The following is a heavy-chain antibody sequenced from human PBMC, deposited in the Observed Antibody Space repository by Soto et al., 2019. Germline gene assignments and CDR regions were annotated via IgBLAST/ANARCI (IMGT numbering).Heavy chain of an antibody. V-gene: IGHV4-59*08. J-gene: IGHJ6*02. D-gene: IGHD1-7*01. CDR1: GGSIYTYY. CDR2: ISDGGSA. Sequence: PSETLSLTCNVSGGSIYTYYWNWIRQSPGKGLEWSGYISDGGSANYNPSLKSRVTISVDTSKKQVSLKLSSVTAADTAVYYCARLVSKLELTKPRYYYGMDVWGQGTTVTVSS. CDR3: ARLVSKLELTKPRYYYGMDV.